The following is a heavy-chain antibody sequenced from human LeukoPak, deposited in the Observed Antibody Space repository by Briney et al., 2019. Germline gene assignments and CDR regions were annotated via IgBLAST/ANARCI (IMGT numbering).Heavy chain of an antibody. D-gene: IGHD3-22*01. CDR2: ISSSSSTI. CDR1: GFTFSSYG. J-gene: IGHJ4*02. V-gene: IGHV3-48*02. CDR3: ARRGNYDSSFDY. Sequence: GGSLRLSCAASGFTFSSYGMNWVRQAPGKGPDWVSYISSSSSTIYYADSVKGRLTISRDNAKNSLYLQMNSLRDEDTAVYYCARRGNYDSSFDYWGQGTLVTVSS.